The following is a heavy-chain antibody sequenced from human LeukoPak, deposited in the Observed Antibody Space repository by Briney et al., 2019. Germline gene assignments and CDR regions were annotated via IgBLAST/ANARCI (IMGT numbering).Heavy chain of an antibody. V-gene: IGHV4-4*07. CDR1: GGSISSYY. Sequence: SETLSLTCTVSGGSISSYYWSWIRQPAGKGLEWIGRIYTSGSTNYNPSLKSRVTMSVDTSKNQFSLKLSSVTAADTAVYHCARRIVSTGRFNPWGQGTLVTVSS. CDR2: IYTSGST. J-gene: IGHJ5*02. D-gene: IGHD5/OR15-5a*01. CDR3: ARRIVSTGRFNP.